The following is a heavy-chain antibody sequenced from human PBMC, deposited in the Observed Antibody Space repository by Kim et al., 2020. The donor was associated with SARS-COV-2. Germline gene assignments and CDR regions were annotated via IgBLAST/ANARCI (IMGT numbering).Heavy chain of an antibody. CDR3: AREEKSRPKTFDY. CDR2: ISGSATYT. Sequence: GGSLRLSCAASGFTFSDHYMHWMRQAPGKGLEWISYISGSATYTNYAESVKGRFTISRDNAKNSLFLQMNSLRADDTAVYYCAREEKSRPKTFDYWGQGT. D-gene: IGHD2-2*01. J-gene: IGHJ4*02. V-gene: IGHV3-11*05. CDR1: GFTFSDHY.